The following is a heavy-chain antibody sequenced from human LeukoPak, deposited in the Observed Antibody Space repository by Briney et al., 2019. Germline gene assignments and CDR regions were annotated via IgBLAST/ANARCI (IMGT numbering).Heavy chain of an antibody. CDR3: ARDDRWELLRHAGFVY. J-gene: IGHJ4*02. D-gene: IGHD1-26*01. Sequence: ASVKVSCKASGYTFTSYGISWLRQAPGQRLEWMGWISAYNGNTNYAQKLQGRVTITTDTSTSTAYMELRSLRSDDTAVYYCARDDRWELLRHAGFVYWGQGTLVTVSS. V-gene: IGHV1-18*01. CDR2: ISAYNGNT. CDR1: GYTFTSYG.